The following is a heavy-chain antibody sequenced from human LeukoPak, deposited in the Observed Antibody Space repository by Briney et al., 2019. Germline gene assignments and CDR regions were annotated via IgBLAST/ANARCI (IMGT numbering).Heavy chain of an antibody. V-gene: IGHV4-39*01. Sequence: SETLSLTCTVSGGSTSSSSFYRGWIRQPPGKGLECIGRISYSGRTYYNPSLQSRVTISVDTSKNQFSLRLSSVTAADTAVYYCARSRLLLDYWGQGTLVTVSS. CDR1: GGSTSSSSFY. CDR2: ISYSGRT. D-gene: IGHD2-21*02. J-gene: IGHJ4*02. CDR3: ARSRLLLDY.